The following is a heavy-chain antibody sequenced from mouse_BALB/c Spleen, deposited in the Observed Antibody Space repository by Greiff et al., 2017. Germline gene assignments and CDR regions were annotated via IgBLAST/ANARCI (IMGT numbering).Heavy chain of an antibody. CDR3: ARREITTDWFAY. CDR1: GYTFADDA. J-gene: IGHJ3*01. CDR2: ISTYSGNT. Sequence: VQLQQSGPELVRPGVSVKISCKGSGYTFADDAMHWVKQSHAKSLEWIGVISTYSGNTNYNQKFKGKATMTVDKSSSTAHMELARVTSEDSAIYYCARREITTDWFAYWGQGTLVTVSA. D-gene: IGHD2-4*01. V-gene: IGHV1-67*01.